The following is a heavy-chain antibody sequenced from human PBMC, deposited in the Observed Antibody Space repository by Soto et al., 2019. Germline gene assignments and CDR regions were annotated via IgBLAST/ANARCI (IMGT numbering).Heavy chain of an antibody. CDR2: ISGSGGST. CDR3: AKAAAYYYYYTMDV. V-gene: IGHV3-23*01. CDR1: GFTFSSYG. J-gene: IGHJ6*02. Sequence: EVQLLESGGGLVQPGGSLRLSCAASGFTFSSYGMSWVRQAPGQGLEWVSGISGSGGSTYYADSVKGRFTISRDNSKNTLYVQMNSLRAEDTAVYYCAKAAAYYYYYTMDVWGHGTTVTVSS. D-gene: IGHD2-15*01.